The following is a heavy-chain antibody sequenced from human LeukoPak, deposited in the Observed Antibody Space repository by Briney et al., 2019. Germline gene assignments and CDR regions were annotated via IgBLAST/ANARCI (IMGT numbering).Heavy chain of an antibody. V-gene: IGHV3-21*01. CDR1: GFTFSSYS. Sequence: GGPLRLSCAASGFTFSSYSMNWVRQAPGKGLEWVSSISSSSSYIYYADSVKGRFTISRDNAKNSLYLQMNSLRAEDTAVNYCARDAAAAMVGGYYFDYWGQGTLVTVSS. CDR2: ISSSSSYI. J-gene: IGHJ4*02. CDR3: ARDAAAAMVGGYYFDY. D-gene: IGHD5-18*01.